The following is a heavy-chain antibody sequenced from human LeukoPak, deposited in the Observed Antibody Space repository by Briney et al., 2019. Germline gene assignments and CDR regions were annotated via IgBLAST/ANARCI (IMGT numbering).Heavy chain of an antibody. CDR3: AGASSSSPGDY. J-gene: IGHJ4*02. CDR2: ISSSSYI. CDR1: RFTFSNYW. Sequence: GGSLRLSCAASRFTFSNYWMSWVRQAPGKGLEWVSSISSSSYIYYADSVKGRFTISRDNAKNSLYLQMNSLRAEDTAVYYCAGASSSSPGDYWGQGTLVTVSS. V-gene: IGHV3-21*01. D-gene: IGHD6-6*01.